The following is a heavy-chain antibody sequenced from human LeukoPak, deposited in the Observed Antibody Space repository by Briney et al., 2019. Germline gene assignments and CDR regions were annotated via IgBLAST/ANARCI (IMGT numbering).Heavy chain of an antibody. V-gene: IGHV3-73*01. Sequence: GGSLKLSCAASGFTFSGSAMHWVRQASGKGLEWVGRIRSKANSYATAYAASVKGRFTISRDDSKNTAYLQMNSLKTEDTAVYYCTKGGYYTWATGYWGQGTLVTVSS. D-gene: IGHD1-26*01. CDR3: TKGGYYTWATGY. J-gene: IGHJ4*02. CDR2: IRSKANSYAT. CDR1: GFTFSGSA.